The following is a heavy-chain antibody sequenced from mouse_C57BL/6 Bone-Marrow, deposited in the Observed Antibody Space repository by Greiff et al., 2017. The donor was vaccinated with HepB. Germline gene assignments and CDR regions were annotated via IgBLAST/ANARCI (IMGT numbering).Heavy chain of an antibody. Sequence: EVQLVESGGGLVQPGGSLKLSCAASGFTFSDYYMYWVRQTPEKRLEWVAYISNGGGSTYYPDTVKGRFTISRDNAKNTLYLQMSRLKSEDTAMYYCARQGYYGSPYAMDYWGQGTSVTVSS. CDR1: GFTFSDYY. CDR2: ISNGGGST. V-gene: IGHV5-12*01. D-gene: IGHD1-1*01. J-gene: IGHJ4*01. CDR3: ARQGYYGSPYAMDY.